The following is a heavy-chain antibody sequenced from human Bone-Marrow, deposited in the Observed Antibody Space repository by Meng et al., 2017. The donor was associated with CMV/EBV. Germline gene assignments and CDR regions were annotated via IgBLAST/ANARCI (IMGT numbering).Heavy chain of an antibody. CDR2: ISAYNGNT. V-gene: IGHV1-18*01. CDR1: GYTITSYG. Sequence: SCKASGYTITSYGISWVRQAPGQGLEWMGWISAYNGNTNYAQKLQGRVTMTTDTSTSTAYMELRSLRSDDTAVYYCARVETGTTSFDYWGQGTLVTVSS. J-gene: IGHJ4*02. CDR3: ARVETGTTSFDY. D-gene: IGHD1-7*01.